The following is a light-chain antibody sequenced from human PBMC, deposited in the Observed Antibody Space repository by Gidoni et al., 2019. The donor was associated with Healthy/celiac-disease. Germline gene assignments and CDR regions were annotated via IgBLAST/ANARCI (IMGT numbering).Light chain of an antibody. Sequence: DFVMTQSPASLAVSLGERATINCKSSQSVLYSSNNKNYLAWYQQKPGQPPKLLISWASTRESGVPDRFSGSGSGTDFTLTISSLQAEDVAVYYCQQYYDTLWTFGQGTKVEIK. CDR1: QSVLYSSNNKNY. V-gene: IGKV4-1*01. CDR2: WAS. J-gene: IGKJ1*01. CDR3: QQYYDTLWT.